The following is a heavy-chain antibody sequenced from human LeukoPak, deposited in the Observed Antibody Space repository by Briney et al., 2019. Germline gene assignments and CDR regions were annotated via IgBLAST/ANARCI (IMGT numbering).Heavy chain of an antibody. J-gene: IGHJ6*03. V-gene: IGHV3-7*01. Sequence: PGGSLRLSCAASGFTFSSYWMSWVRQAPGKGLEWVANIKQDGSEKYYVDSVKGRFTISRDNAKNSLYLQMNSLRAEDAAVYYCARDYTDFYYGSGSSYYYYYYMDVWGKGTTVTVSS. CDR1: GFTFSSYW. D-gene: IGHD3-10*01. CDR3: ARDYTDFYYGSGSSYYYYYYMDV. CDR2: IKQDGSEK.